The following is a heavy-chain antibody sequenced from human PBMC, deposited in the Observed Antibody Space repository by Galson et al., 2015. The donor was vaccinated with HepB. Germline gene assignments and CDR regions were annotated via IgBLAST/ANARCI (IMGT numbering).Heavy chain of an antibody. CDR2: IYYSGST. CDR1: GGSISSSSYY. D-gene: IGHD1-26*01. Sequence: ETLSLTCTVSGGSISSSSYYWGWIRQPPGKGLEWIGSIYYSGSTYYNPSLKSRVTISVDTSKNQFSLKLSSVTAADTAVYYCATTGIVGATMSPNYFDYWGQGTLVTVSS. V-gene: IGHV4-39*01. CDR3: ATTGIVGATMSPNYFDY. J-gene: IGHJ4*02.